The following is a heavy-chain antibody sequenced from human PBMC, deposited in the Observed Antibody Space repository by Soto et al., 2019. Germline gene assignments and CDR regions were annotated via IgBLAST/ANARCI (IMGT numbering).Heavy chain of an antibody. J-gene: IGHJ4*02. D-gene: IGHD6-19*01. CDR1: GFTFKESA. Sequence: EVRLLEAGGGLKQPGGSLRLSCAASGFTFKESAMNWVRQAPGKGLEWVASISDTGASTWYAESVRGRLSISRDNAKNTLYLQMNSLRGEDTAVYYCAKGRSSGWAWSFDNWGQGTLVPVSS. CDR3: AKGRSSGWAWSFDN. CDR2: ISDTGAST. V-gene: IGHV3-23*01.